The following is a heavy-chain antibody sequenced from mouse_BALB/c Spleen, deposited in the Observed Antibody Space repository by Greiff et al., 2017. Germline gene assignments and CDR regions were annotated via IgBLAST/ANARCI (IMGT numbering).Heavy chain of an antibody. CDR2: ISDGGSYT. D-gene: IGHD2-4*01. J-gene: IGHJ4*01. V-gene: IGHV5-4*02. CDR3: ARDPDYDDAMDY. Sequence: EVQGVESGGGLVKPGGSLKLSCAASGFTFSDYYMYWVRQTPEKRLEWVATISDGGSYTYYPDSVKGRFTISRDNAKNNLYLQMSSLKSKDTAMYYCARDPDYDDAMDYWGQGTSVTVSS. CDR1: GFTFSDYY.